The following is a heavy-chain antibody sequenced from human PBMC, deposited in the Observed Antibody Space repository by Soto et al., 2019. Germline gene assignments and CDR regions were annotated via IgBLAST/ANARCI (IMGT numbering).Heavy chain of an antibody. CDR1: GGTFSSYA. J-gene: IGHJ6*02. Sequence: ASVKVSCKASGGTFSSYAISWVRQAPGQGLEWMGWISAYNGNTNYAQKLQGRVTMTTDTSTSTAYMELRSLRSDDTAVYYCARVGYYYDSSGYGQIYYYYYGMDVWGQGTTVTVSS. CDR3: ARVGYYYDSSGYGQIYYYYYGMDV. D-gene: IGHD3-22*01. V-gene: IGHV1-18*01. CDR2: ISAYNGNT.